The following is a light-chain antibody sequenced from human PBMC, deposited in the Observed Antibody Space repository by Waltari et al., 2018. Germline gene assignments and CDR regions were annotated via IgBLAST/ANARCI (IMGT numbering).Light chain of an antibody. CDR3: SSYRSSSTLVV. Sequence: YQQYRGKVPKLLIYDVTNRPSGVSNRFSGSKSGSTASLTISGLQAEDEADYYCSSYRSSSTLVVFGGGTKLIVL. J-gene: IGLJ2*01. V-gene: IGLV2-14*03. CDR2: DVT.